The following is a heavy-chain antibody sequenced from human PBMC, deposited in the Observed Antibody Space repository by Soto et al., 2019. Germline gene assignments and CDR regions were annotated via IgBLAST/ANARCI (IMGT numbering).Heavy chain of an antibody. Sequence: GESLKISCKGSGYSFTSYWIGWVRQMPGKGLEWMGIIYPGDSDTRYSPSFQGQVTISADKSISTAYLQWSSLKASDTAMYYCARRRDDSSGYYSIYFDYWGQGTLVTVSS. D-gene: IGHD3-22*01. CDR3: ARRRDDSSGYYSIYFDY. CDR2: IYPGDSDT. J-gene: IGHJ4*02. V-gene: IGHV5-51*01. CDR1: GYSFTSYW.